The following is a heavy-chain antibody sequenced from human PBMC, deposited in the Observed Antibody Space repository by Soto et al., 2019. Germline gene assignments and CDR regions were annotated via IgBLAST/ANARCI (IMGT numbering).Heavy chain of an antibody. CDR3: ARDLSGDYGALDT. CDR2: IWYDGSNK. J-gene: IGHJ3*02. Sequence: GGSLRLSCAPSGFTFSNYGIHWARQAPGKGLEWVAVIWYDGSNKVYADSVKGRFTISRDNSKNTLYLQMNSLRAEDTAVYYYARDLSGDYGALDTWGQGTMVTVSS. CDR1: GFTFSNYG. D-gene: IGHD4-17*01. V-gene: IGHV3-33*01.